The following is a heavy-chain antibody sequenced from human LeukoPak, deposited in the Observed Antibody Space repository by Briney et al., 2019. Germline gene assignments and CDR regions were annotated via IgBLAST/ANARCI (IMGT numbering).Heavy chain of an antibody. J-gene: IGHJ5*02. Sequence: KPSETLSLTCTVSGYSISSGYYWGWIRQPPGKGLEWIGSIYHSGSTYYNPSLKSRVTISVDTSKNQFSLKLSSVTAADTAVYYCGGVGDYGFDPWGQGTLVTVSS. CDR1: GYSISSGYY. CDR3: GGVGDYGFDP. V-gene: IGHV4-38-2*02. CDR2: IYHSGST. D-gene: IGHD4-17*01.